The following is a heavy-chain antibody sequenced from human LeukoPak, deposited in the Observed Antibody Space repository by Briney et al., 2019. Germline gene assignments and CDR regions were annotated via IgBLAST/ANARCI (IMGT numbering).Heavy chain of an antibody. CDR1: GFTFSSYA. J-gene: IGHJ4*02. D-gene: IGHD3-22*01. Sequence: PGGSLRLSCAASGFTFSSYAMSWVRQAPGKGLEWVSAISGSGGSTYYADSVKGRFTISRDNSKNTLYLQMNSLRAEDTAVYYCAKDRAGWLLLPEFDYWGQGTLVTVSS. CDR3: AKDRAGWLLLPEFDY. V-gene: IGHV3-23*01. CDR2: ISGSGGST.